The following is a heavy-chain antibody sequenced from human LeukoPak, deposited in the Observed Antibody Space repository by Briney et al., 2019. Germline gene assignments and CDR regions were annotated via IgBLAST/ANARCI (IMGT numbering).Heavy chain of an antibody. CDR3: AKDISVAAARGFDH. D-gene: IGHD6-13*01. CDR1: GFIFDDYA. Sequence: PGGSLRLSCAASGFIFDDYAMHWVRQAPGKGLEWVSGISWNSKDIGYVDSVKGRFTISRDNAKNSLYLQMNSLRAEDTAMYYCAKDISVAAARGFDHWGQGTLVTVSS. V-gene: IGHV3-9*01. J-gene: IGHJ4*02. CDR2: ISWNSKDI.